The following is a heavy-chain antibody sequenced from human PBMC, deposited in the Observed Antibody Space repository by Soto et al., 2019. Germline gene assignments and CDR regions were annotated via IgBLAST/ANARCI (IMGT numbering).Heavy chain of an antibody. D-gene: IGHD4-4*01. CDR1: GIAVGSSY. J-gene: IGHJ4*02. V-gene: IGHV3-53*01. CDR2: IYRDGST. CDR3: ARAPTITTNYDS. Sequence: EVQLVESGGGLIQPGESLTISCAASGIAVGSSYMSWVRQPPGKGLEWVSIIYRDGSTFYADSVGGRFTISRDNAKNTVYLQMSSLRADDTAVYFCARAPTITTNYDSWGRGTLVTVSS.